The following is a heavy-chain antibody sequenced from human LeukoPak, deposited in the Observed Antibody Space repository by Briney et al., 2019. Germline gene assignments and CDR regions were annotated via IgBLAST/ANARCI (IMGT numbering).Heavy chain of an antibody. Sequence: PGGSLRLSCAASGFTFSSYAMSWVRQAQGKGLEWVGRIKSKTDGGATDYAAPVKGRFTISRDDSKNTLYLQMNSLKTEDTAVYYCTTDYDFDWLLRTDYWGQGTLVTVSS. D-gene: IGHD3-9*01. CDR2: IKSKTDGGAT. J-gene: IGHJ4*02. CDR3: TTDYDFDWLLRTDY. V-gene: IGHV3-15*01. CDR1: GFTFSSYA.